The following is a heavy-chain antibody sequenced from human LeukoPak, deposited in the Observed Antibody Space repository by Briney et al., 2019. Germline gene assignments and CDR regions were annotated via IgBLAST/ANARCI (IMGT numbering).Heavy chain of an antibody. Sequence: GASVKVSCKASGYSFSNYGISWVRQAPGQGLEWMGWIGGYNGNTNYAQKFQGRVTMTTDTSTSTAYMELGSLRSDDTAVYYCARDCGYQCLFDYWGQGTLVTVSS. V-gene: IGHV1-18*01. D-gene: IGHD5-12*01. J-gene: IGHJ4*02. CDR3: ARDCGYQCLFDY. CDR1: GYSFSNYG. CDR2: IGGYNGNT.